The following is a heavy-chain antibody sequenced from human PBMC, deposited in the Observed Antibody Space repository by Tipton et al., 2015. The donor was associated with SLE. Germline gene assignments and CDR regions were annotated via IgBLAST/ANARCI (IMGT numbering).Heavy chain of an antibody. Sequence: SLRLSCAASGFTFSSYAMSWVRQAPGKGLEWVSAISGSGGSTYYADSVKGRFTISRDNSKNTLYLQMNSLRAEDTAVYYCARLRWFRELSMLYYYYGMDVWGQGTTVTVSS. CDR2: ISGSGGST. CDR3: ARLRWFRELSMLYYYYGMDV. D-gene: IGHD3-10*01. V-gene: IGHV3-23*01. J-gene: IGHJ6*02. CDR1: GFTFSSYA.